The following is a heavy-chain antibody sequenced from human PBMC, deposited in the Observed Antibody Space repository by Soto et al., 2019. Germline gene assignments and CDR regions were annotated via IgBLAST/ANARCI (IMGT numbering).Heavy chain of an antibody. CDR1: GFTFSSYA. V-gene: IGHV3-23*01. D-gene: IGHD6-19*01. Sequence: EVQLLESGGGLVQPGGSLGLSCAASGFTFSSYAMSWVRQAPGKGLEWVSAISGSGGSTYYADSVKGRFTISRDNSKNTLYLQMNSLRAEDTAVYYCAKDTSPYSSGYDFDYWGQGTLVTVSS. J-gene: IGHJ4*02. CDR2: ISGSGGST. CDR3: AKDTSPYSSGYDFDY.